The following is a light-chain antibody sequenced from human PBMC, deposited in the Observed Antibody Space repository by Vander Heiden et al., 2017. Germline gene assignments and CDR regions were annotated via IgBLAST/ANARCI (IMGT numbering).Light chain of an antibody. J-gene: IGKJ5*01. Sequence: DIQMTQSPSTLSASVGDRVTITCRASQSISSWLAWYQQKPGKAPKLLIYDASSLESGVPSRFSGSGSGTEFTLTISSLQPDDFATYYCQQYNTYSPITFGPGTRLEI. V-gene: IGKV1-5*01. CDR1: QSISSW. CDR2: DAS. CDR3: QQYNTYSPIT.